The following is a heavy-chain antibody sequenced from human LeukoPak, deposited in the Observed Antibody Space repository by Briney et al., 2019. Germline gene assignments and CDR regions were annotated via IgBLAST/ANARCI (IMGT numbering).Heavy chain of an antibody. Sequence: GGSLRLSCAASGFTFNSYAVSWVRQAPGKGLEWVSAISGSGASTYYADSVKGRFTISRDNSKNTLYLQMNNLRAEDTALYYCAKGGIYDTSRYYYGWWAFDIWGQGTMVTVS. CDR2: ISGSGAST. J-gene: IGHJ3*02. V-gene: IGHV3-23*01. CDR3: AKGGIYDTSRYYYGWWAFDI. D-gene: IGHD3-22*01. CDR1: GFTFNSYA.